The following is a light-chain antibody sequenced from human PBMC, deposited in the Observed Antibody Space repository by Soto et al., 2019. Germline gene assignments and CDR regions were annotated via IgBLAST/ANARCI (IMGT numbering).Light chain of an antibody. Sequence: QTVVTQEPSFSVSPGGTVTLTCGLSSGSVSTSYYPSWYQQTPGQAPRTLIYNTNTRSSGVPGRFSGSILGIKAALTIAGAQADDESDYYCVLYMGSGISVFGGGTKLTVL. V-gene: IGLV8-61*01. CDR2: NTN. CDR3: VLYMGSGISV. CDR1: SGSVSTSYY. J-gene: IGLJ3*02.